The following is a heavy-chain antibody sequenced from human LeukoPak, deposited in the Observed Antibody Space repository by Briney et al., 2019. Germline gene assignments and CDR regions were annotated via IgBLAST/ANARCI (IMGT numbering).Heavy chain of an antibody. V-gene: IGHV3-53*01. D-gene: IGHD2-2*01. CDR3: ARGSSRAFDY. CDR1: GFTVSFNY. CDR2: IYSGGTT. Sequence: GGSLRLSCAASGFTVSFNYMSWVRQVPGKGLEWVSVIYSGGTTNHADSVKGRFTVPRDNSKNTLYLQMNSLRAEDTAVYFCARGSSRAFDYWGQGTLVTVSS. J-gene: IGHJ4*02.